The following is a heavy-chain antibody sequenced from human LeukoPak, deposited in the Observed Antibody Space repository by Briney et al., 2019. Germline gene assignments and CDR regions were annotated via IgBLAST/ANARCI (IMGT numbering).Heavy chain of an antibody. CDR2: INHSGST. CDR1: GGSFSGYY. CDR3: ARSLLEPRIYYYYYYMDV. V-gene: IGHV4-34*01. Sequence: KPSETLSLTCAVYGGSFSGYYWSWIRQPPGKGLEWIGEINHSGSTNYNPSLKSRVTISVDTSKNQFSLKLSSVTAADTAVYYCARSLLEPRIYYYYYYMDVWGKGTTVTVSS. D-gene: IGHD1-1*01. J-gene: IGHJ6*03.